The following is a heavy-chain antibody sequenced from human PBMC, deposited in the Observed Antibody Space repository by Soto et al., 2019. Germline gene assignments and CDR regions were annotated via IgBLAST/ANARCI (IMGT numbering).Heavy chain of an antibody. Sequence: LRLSCAASGFTFRSYPMHWVRQAPGKGLEWVAIVSYDGITKYADSVKGRFTISRDNTNNTLFLQMNSLRTEDTAVYYCTKEGLFWSGSFDSWGQGTLVTVSS. CDR1: GFTFRSYP. CDR2: VSYDGITK. J-gene: IGHJ4*02. D-gene: IGHD3-3*01. V-gene: IGHV3-30-3*02. CDR3: TKEGLFWSGSFDS.